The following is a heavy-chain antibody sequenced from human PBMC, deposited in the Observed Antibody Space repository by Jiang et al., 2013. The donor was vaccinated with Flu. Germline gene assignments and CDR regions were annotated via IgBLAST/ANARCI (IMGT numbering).Heavy chain of an antibody. Sequence: GAEVKKPGESLRISCKGSGYSFTNYWISWVRQMPGKGLEWMGGLILVTLIPTTARPSKATSPSQLTSPISTAYLQWSSLKASDTAMYYCAALHYYDSSGYQRPWGQGTLVTVSS. CDR2: LILVTLIP. D-gene: IGHD3-22*01. J-gene: IGHJ5*02. CDR1: GYSFTNYW. V-gene: IGHV5-10-1*01. CDR3: AALHYYDSSGYQRP.